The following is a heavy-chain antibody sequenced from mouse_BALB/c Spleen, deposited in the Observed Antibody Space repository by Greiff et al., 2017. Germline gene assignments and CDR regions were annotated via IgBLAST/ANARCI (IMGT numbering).Heavy chain of an antibody. Sequence: QVQLQQSGAELVRPGSSVKISCKASGYAFSSYWMNWVKQRPGQGLEWIGQIYPGDGDTNYNGKFKGKATLTADKSSSTAYMQLSSLTSEDSAVYFCARASYGYLFAYWGQGTLVTVSA. CDR1: GYAFSSYW. CDR2: IYPGDGDT. CDR3: ARASYGYLFAY. J-gene: IGHJ3*01. D-gene: IGHD2-2*01. V-gene: IGHV1-80*01.